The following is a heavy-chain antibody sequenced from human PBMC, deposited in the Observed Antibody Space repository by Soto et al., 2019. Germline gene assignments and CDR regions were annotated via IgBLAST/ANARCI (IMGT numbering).Heavy chain of an antibody. CDR3: ARGHNDYGDQNWFDP. D-gene: IGHD4-17*01. J-gene: IGHJ5*02. CDR1: GYTFASYD. V-gene: IGHV1-8*01. Sequence: QVQLVQSGAEVKKPGASVKVSCKASGYTFASYDINWVRQATGQGLEWMGWMNPNSGNTGYAQKFQGRVTMTRNTSRGTAYMELSSLRSEDTAVYYCARGHNDYGDQNWFDPWGQGTLVTVSS. CDR2: MNPNSGNT.